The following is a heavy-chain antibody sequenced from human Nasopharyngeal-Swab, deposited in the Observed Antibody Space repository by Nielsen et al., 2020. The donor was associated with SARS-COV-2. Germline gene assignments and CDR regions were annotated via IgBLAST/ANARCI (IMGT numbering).Heavy chain of an antibody. CDR2: IGSTGVST. J-gene: IGHJ3*02. Sequence: SLRLSCAASGFTFSGHAMSWVRQAPGKGLEWVSAIGSTGVSTNYEDSVKGRFTISKDNAKNSLYLKMNSLRAEDTAVYYCARGEGYYDSSGYGWAFDIWGQGTLVTVSS. V-gene: IGHV3-23*01. CDR1: GFTFSGHA. D-gene: IGHD3-22*01. CDR3: ARGEGYYDSSGYGWAFDI.